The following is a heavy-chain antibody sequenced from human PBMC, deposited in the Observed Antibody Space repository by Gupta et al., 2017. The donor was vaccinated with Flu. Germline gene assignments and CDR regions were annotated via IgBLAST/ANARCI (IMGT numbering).Heavy chain of an antibody. CDR1: GFSLTTSGVG. V-gene: IGHV2-5*02. Sequence: QITLKESGPTLVKPTQTLTLTCTFSGFSLTTSGVGVGWIRQPPGQALEWLAVVYGDNDKRYSPSLKSRLTITKDTSQNQVVLSMTNMDPADTATFYCARTTYIWRFLGWFDSWGPGTLVTVSS. CDR2: VYGDNDK. D-gene: IGHD1-20*01. J-gene: IGHJ5*01. CDR3: ARTTYIWRFLGWFDS.